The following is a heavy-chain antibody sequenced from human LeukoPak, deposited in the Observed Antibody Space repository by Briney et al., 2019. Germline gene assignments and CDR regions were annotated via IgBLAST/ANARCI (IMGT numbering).Heavy chain of an antibody. D-gene: IGHD6-19*01. CDR2: IKHDGSEA. V-gene: IGHV3-7*05. CDR1: EFTFNRYW. J-gene: IGHJ4*02. Sequence: GGSLRLSCAASEFTFNRYWMSWVRQAPGKGLEWVANIKHDGSEAHYVDSVKGRFTISRDNTKSSLYLQMNSLRAEDAAVYYCARHTSGQPFDYWGQGTLVTVSS. CDR3: ARHTSGQPFDY.